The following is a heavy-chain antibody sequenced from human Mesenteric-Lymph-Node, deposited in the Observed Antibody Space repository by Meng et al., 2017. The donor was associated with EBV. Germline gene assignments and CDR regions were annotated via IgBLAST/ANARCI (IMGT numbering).Heavy chain of an antibody. J-gene: IGHJ4*02. CDR2: FDRTDGQT. V-gene: IGHV1-24*01. CDR3: TRPTTPYGDPSGY. CDR1: GYSVTELS. Sequence: VQLVQSGVWVRKPEASWNLLCTVSGYSVTELSIHLLRQAPAQGLERMGGFDRTDGQTLYAQRFQGRVTLTEDTPTDTAYMELSSLRPEDPAVYYCTRPTTPYGDPSGYWGRGTLVTVSS. D-gene: IGHD4-17*01.